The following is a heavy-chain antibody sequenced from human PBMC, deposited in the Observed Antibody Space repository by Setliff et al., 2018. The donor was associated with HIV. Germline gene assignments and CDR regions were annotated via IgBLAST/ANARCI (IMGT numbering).Heavy chain of an antibody. V-gene: IGHV1-2*06. CDR2: INPNSGGT. CDR3: ARQLSNSLDY. Sequence: ASVKVSCKASGYTFTGYYMHWVRQAPGQGLEWMGRINPNSGGTNYAQRFKGRVTMTRDTSINTAYMELSRLRSDDTAVYYCARQLSNSLDYWGQGTLVTVSS. J-gene: IGHJ4*02. D-gene: IGHD7-27*01. CDR1: GYTFTGYY.